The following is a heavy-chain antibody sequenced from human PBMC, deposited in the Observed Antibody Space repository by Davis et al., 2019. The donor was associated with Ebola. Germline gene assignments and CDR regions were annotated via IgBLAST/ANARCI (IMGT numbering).Heavy chain of an antibody. Sequence: SLKISCAASGFSFRSFAMSWVRQAPGKGLEWVSGISWNSGSIGYADSVKGRFTISRDNAKNSLYLQMNSLRAEDTALYYCAKGAIFGSLYYFDYWGQGTLVTVSS. CDR1: GFSFRSFA. CDR3: AKGAIFGSLYYFDY. CDR2: ISWNSGSI. D-gene: IGHD3-3*01. V-gene: IGHV3-9*01. J-gene: IGHJ4*02.